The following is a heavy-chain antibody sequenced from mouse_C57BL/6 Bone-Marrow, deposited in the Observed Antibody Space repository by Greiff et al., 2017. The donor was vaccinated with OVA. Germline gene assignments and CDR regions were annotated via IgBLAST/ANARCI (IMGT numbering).Heavy chain of an antibody. V-gene: IGHV5-6*01. D-gene: IGHD2-3*01. J-gene: IGHJ2*01. CDR1: GFTFSSYG. CDR3: ARHRGRWLPLDY. Sequence: EVKLLESGGDLVKPGGSLKLSCAASGFTFSSYGMSWVRQTPDKRLGWVATISSGGSYTYYPDSVKGRFTISRDNAKNTLYLQMSSLKSEDTAMYYCARHRGRWLPLDYWGQGTTLTVSS. CDR2: ISSGGSYT.